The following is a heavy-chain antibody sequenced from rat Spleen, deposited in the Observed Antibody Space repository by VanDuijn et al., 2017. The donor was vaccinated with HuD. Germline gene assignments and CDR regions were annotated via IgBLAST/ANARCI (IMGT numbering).Heavy chain of an antibody. V-gene: IGHV5-7*01. CDR2: ISYDGSGT. D-gene: IGHD1-9*01. CDR3: AREGTYYGDYFDY. J-gene: IGHJ2*01. Sequence: EVQLVESGGGLVQPGRSLKLSCAASGFTFSDYYMAWVRQAPKKGLEWVASISYDGSGTYYRDSVKGRFTISRDNAKSTLYLQMDSLRSEDTATYYCAREGTYYGDYFDYWGQGVMVTVSS. CDR1: GFTFSDYY.